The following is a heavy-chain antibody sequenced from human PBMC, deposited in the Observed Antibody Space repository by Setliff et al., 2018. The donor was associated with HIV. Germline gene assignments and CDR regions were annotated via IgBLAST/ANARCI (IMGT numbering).Heavy chain of an antibody. V-gene: IGHV3-23*01. CDR3: AGESSIAVAEYFQH. J-gene: IGHJ1*01. D-gene: IGHD6-19*01. CDR2: ISGSGGST. CDR1: GFRFRTYA. Sequence: LRLSCVASGFRFRTYAMSWVRQSQGKGLEWVSLISGSGGSTYYADSVKGRFTISRDNSKNTLYLQMNSLRAEDTAVYYCAGESSIAVAEYFQHWGQGTLVTVSS.